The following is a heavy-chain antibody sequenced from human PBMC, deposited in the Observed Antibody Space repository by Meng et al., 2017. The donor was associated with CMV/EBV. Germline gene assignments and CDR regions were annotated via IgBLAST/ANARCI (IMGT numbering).Heavy chain of an antibody. CDR1: GGSFSGYY. V-gene: IGHV4-34*01. D-gene: IGHD3-3*01. J-gene: IGHJ5*02. CDR3: ARRARITIFGVVTSPNWFDP. CDR2: INHSGST. Sequence: SETLSLTCAVYGGSFSGYYWSWIRQPPGKGLEWIGEINHSGSTNYNPSLKSRVTISVDTSKNQFSLKLSSVTDADTAVYYCARRARITIFGVVTSPNWFDPWGQGTLVTVSS.